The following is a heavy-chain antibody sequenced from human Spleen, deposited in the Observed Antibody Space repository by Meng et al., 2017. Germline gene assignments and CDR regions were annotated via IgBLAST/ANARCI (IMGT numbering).Heavy chain of an antibody. D-gene: IGHD4-17*01. CDR3: ARGLGLRSLPGRGNPLDY. CDR1: GFTFSGYW. J-gene: IGHJ4*02. Sequence: GGSLRLSCAASGFTFSGYWMNWVRQAPGKGLEWVANIKHDGSEKYYIDSVKGRFTISRDNAKNSLYLQMNSLRDEDTAVYYCARGLGLRSLPGRGNPLDYWGQGTLVTVSS. V-gene: IGHV3-7*01. CDR2: IKHDGSEK.